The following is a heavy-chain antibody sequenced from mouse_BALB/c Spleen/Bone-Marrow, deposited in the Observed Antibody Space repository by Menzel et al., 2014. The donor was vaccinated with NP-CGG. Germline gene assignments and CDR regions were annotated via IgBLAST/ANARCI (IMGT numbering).Heavy chain of an antibody. D-gene: IGHD2-10*02. CDR3: ALLYGNYDY. J-gene: IGHJ2*01. V-gene: IGHV14-3*02. CDR2: IDPANGNT. Sequence: EVHLVESGAELVKPGASVKLSCTASGFNIKDTYMHWVKQRPEQGLEWMGRIDPANGNTKHDPKFQGKATITADTSSNTAYLKLRSLTSEDTAVYYCALLYGNYDYWGQGTALTVSS. CDR1: GFNIKDTY.